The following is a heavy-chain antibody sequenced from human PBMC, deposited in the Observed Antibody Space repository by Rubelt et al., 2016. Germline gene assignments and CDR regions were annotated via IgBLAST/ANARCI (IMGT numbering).Heavy chain of an antibody. V-gene: IGHV4-34*01. J-gene: IGHJ6*03. Sequence: QVQLQQWGAGLLKPSETLSLTCAVYGGSFSGYYWSWIRQPPGKGLEWIGEINHSGSTNYNPSLKRLVTISVDTSKNQFSLKLSSVNAADTAVYYCARAGLRFLVFGYYMDVWGKGTTVTVSS. CDR2: INHSGST. CDR1: GGSFSGYY. D-gene: IGHD3-3*01. CDR3: ARAGLRFLVFGYYMDV.